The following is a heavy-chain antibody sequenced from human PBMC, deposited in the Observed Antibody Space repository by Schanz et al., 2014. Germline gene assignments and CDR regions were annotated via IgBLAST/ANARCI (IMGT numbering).Heavy chain of an antibody. D-gene: IGHD4-17*01. CDR1: GFSLNTYG. V-gene: IGHV3-33*01. CDR2: IWNNGVTK. Sequence: GQLLESGGGLIQPGGSLILSCSVSGFSLNTYGIHWFRQPAGKGLEWVAVIWNNGVTKYYADSVRGRFTISRDRFQNTLYLRMSSLRAEDTAVYYCARPRFDYGEVDYWGQGTLVTVSS. CDR3: ARPRFDYGEVDY. J-gene: IGHJ4*02.